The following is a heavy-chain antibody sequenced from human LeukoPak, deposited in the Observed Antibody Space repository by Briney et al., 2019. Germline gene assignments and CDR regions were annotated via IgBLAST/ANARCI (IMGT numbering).Heavy chain of an antibody. Sequence: GGPLRLSCAASGFTFSSYGMHWVRQAPGKGLEWVAVIWYDGSNKYYADSVKGRFTISRDNSKNTLYLQMNSLRAEDTAVYYCATSGSYYRFEYWGQGTLVTVSS. CDR3: ATSGSYYRFEY. D-gene: IGHD1-26*01. CDR2: IWYDGSNK. V-gene: IGHV3-33*01. CDR1: GFTFSSYG. J-gene: IGHJ4*02.